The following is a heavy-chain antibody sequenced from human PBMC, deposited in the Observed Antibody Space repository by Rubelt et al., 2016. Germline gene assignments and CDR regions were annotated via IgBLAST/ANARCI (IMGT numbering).Heavy chain of an antibody. V-gene: IGHV1-24*01. J-gene: IGHJ4*02. Sequence: QVQLVQSGSELKKPGASVKVSCKASGYTFTSYAMNWVRQAPGKGLEWMGGFDPEDGETIFGRKFQGRVTMTDDASTDTAFRGLGSLRSEDTAVYYRAGEADGSGWYYFDYWGQGTLVTVSS. CDR3: AGEADGSGWYYFDY. D-gene: IGHD6-19*01. CDR2: FDPEDGET. CDR1: GYTFTSYA.